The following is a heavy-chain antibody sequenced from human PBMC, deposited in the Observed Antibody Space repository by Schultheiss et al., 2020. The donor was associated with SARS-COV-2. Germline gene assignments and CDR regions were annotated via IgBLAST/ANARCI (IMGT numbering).Heavy chain of an antibody. CDR3: ARDHSVVTALLDY. J-gene: IGHJ4*02. D-gene: IGHD2-21*02. CDR2: INPNSGGT. V-gene: IGHV1-2*02. Sequence: ASVKVSCKASGYTFTGYYMHWVRQAPGQGLEWMGWINPNSGGTNYAQKFQGRVTMTRDTSISTAYMELSRLRSDDTAVYYCARDHSVVTALLDYWGQGTLVTVSS. CDR1: GYTFTGYY.